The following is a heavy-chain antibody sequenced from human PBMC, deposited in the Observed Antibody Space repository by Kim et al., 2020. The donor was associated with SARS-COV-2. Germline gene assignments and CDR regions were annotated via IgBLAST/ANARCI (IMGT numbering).Heavy chain of an antibody. D-gene: IGHD3-16*01. V-gene: IGHV3-64*01. J-gene: IGHJ3*02. Sequence: ANSVKGRLTISRDNSKNTVDLPMGSLRTEDMAVYYCAREFPQTKGGAFDIWGQGTMVTVSS. CDR3: AREFPQTKGGAFDI.